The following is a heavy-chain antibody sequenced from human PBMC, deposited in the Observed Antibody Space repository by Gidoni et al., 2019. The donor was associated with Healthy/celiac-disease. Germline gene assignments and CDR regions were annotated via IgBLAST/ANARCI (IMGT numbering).Heavy chain of an antibody. CDR3: ARDGYYYDSSGYYHNWYFDL. V-gene: IGHV1-3*01. Sequence: QVQLVQSGAEVKKPGASVQVSCKASGYTFTSYALHWVRQAPGQRLEWMGWINAGNGNTKYSQKFQGRVTITRDTSASTAYMELSSLRSEDTAVYYCARDGYYYDSSGYYHNWYFDLWGRGTLVTVSS. J-gene: IGHJ2*01. CDR2: INAGNGNT. D-gene: IGHD3-22*01. CDR1: GYTFTSYA.